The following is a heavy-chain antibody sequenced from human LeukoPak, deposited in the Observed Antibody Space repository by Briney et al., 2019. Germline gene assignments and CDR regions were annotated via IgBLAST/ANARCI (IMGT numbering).Heavy chain of an antibody. J-gene: IGHJ4*02. Sequence: PGRSLRLSCAASGFTFDDYAMHWVRQAPGKGLEWVSGISWNSGSIGYADSVKGRFTISRDNAKNSLYLQMNSLRAEDTALYYCAKDGALMVRGSLDYWGQGTLVTVSS. CDR3: AKDGALMVRGSLDY. D-gene: IGHD3-10*01. V-gene: IGHV3-9*01. CDR2: ISWNSGSI. CDR1: GFTFDDYA.